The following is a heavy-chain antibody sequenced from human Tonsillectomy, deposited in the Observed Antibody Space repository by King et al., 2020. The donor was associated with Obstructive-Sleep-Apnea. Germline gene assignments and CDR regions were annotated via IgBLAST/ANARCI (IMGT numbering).Heavy chain of an antibody. CDR3: ATDPHHYSAGGAFGY. CDR1: GFTFSDYW. V-gene: IGHV3-7*03. CDR2: IKHDGSDK. Sequence: VQLVESGGDLVQPGGSLRLSCAASGFTFSDYWMTCIRQVPGKGLEWVALIKHDGSDKAYVDSVKGRFAISKENAKNSLYLQMNNLKAEDTAVYYCATDPHHYSAGGAFGYWGQGTPVTVSS. D-gene: IGHD2-8*02. J-gene: IGHJ4*02.